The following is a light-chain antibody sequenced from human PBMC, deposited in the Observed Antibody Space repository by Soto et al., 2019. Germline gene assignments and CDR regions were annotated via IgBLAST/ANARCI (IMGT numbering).Light chain of an antibody. CDR2: DAS. V-gene: IGKV3-20*01. J-gene: IGKJ1*01. Sequence: EVVLTQSPATLSLSPGETATLSCRASQRVGSNYLAWYQQKPGQPPRLLIQDASRRATGIPDRFSGSGSGADFTLTISRLEPEDFAVYYCQQYDSSPRTFGQGTKVDIK. CDR1: QRVGSNY. CDR3: QQYDSSPRT.